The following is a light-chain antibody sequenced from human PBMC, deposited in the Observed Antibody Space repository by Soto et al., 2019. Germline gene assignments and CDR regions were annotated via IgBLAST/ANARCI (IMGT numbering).Light chain of an antibody. CDR3: QKLYSHPLT. J-gene: IGKJ4*01. Sequence: DIQITQSPSAMSASVGERVTITCRASQGITSYLAWYQQRPGKAPGLLIYSASTLQSGVPSRFSGSGYGTDFSLTISNLQPEDFATYYCQKLYSHPLTFGGGTKVDIK. CDR2: SAS. V-gene: IGKV1-9*01. CDR1: QGITSY.